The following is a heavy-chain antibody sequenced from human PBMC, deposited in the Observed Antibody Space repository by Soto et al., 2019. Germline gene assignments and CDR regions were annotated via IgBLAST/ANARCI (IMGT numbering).Heavy chain of an antibody. CDR1: GYTFTDYF. D-gene: IGHD2-21*01. CDR3: ATLLYYSHSGGSSLSGFDM. V-gene: IGHV1-2*02. CDR2: INPYSGGA. J-gene: IGHJ3*02. Sequence: ASVTVSCKASGYTFTDYFIHWVRQDPGQGLERIGWINPYSGGADLSQKFQGRVTMTRDKYISTAYMEVSSLRSHDAAVFYCATLLYYSHSGGSSLSGFDMWGEGTLVTVSS.